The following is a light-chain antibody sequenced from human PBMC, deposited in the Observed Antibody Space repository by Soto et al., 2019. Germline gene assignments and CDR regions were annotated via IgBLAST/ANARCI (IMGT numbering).Light chain of an antibody. Sequence: ILLAQSPATLSLSPVARATLSCTARQDVSIFLAWYQQKPGQAPRLLIHDASNRATGVPARFSGSGSGRDFTLTITSLEPEDFAVYYCQQRSTWLYTFGQGTKLEV. V-gene: IGKV3-11*02. CDR3: QQRSTWLYT. J-gene: IGKJ2*01. CDR1: QDVSIF. CDR2: DAS.